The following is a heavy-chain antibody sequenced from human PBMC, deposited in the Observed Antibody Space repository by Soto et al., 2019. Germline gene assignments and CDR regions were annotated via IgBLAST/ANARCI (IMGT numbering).Heavy chain of an antibody. CDR2: ISGSGGST. CDR1: GFTFSSYA. D-gene: IGHD6-6*01. V-gene: IGHV3-23*01. J-gene: IGHJ4*02. Sequence: EVQLLESGGGLVQPGWSLRLSCAASGFTFSSYAMSWVRQAPGKGLEWVSAISGSGGSTSYADSVKGRFTISRDNSKNTLYLQRNSLRAEDTAVYYCAKWDRSSPRGNFDYWGQGTLVTVSS. CDR3: AKWDRSSPRGNFDY.